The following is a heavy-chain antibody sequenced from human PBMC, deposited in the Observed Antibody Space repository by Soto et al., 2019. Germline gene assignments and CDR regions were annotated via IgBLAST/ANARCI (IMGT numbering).Heavy chain of an antibody. CDR3: ASGGSYFDV. J-gene: IGHJ4*02. CDR1: GYTFTNYG. Sequence: ASVKVSCKASGYTFTNYGIRWVRQAPGQGLEWMGWIRAYNGNKNYAQKLQGRVTMTTDTSTNTAYMERRSLRSDDTDVYDGASGGSYFDVWGQGTLVTVSS. V-gene: IGHV1-18*01. D-gene: IGHD3-16*01. CDR2: IRAYNGNK.